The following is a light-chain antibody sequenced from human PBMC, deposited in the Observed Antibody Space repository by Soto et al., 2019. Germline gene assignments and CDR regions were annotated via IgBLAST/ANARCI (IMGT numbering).Light chain of an antibody. CDR1: QTISGW. J-gene: IGKJ1*01. V-gene: IGKV1-5*03. CDR3: QQYTSYSPT. CDR2: EAS. Sequence: DIQMTQSPSTLSASVGDRVTITCRASQTISGWLAWYQQKPGKAPKLLIFEASILESGVPSRFSGSRSGTEFTLTIDSLQPDDFASYYCQQYTSYSPTFGQGIKVEI.